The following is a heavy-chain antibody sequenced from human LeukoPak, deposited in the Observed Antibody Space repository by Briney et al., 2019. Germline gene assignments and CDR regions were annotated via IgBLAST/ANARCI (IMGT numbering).Heavy chain of an antibody. CDR2: MNPNSGNT. V-gene: IGHV1-8*03. Sequence: GASVKVSCKASGYTFTSYDINWVRQATGQGLEWMGWMNPNSGNTGYAQKFQGRVTITRNTSISTAYMELSSLRSEDTAVYYCARGVIAAGGNDFDYWGQGTLVTVSS. CDR1: GYTFTSYD. J-gene: IGHJ4*02. D-gene: IGHD6-13*01. CDR3: ARGVIAAGGNDFDY.